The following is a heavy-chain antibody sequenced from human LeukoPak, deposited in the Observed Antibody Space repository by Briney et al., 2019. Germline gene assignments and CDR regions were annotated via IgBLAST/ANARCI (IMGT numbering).Heavy chain of an antibody. Sequence: PGASLRLSCAASGFTFSSYAMSWVRQAPGKGLEWVSAISGSGGSTYYADSVKGRFTISRDNSKNTLYLQMNSLRAEDTAVYYCARDRRGYSYGPNPYHFDYWGQGTLVTVSS. V-gene: IGHV3-23*01. CDR1: GFTFSSYA. CDR2: ISGSGGST. CDR3: ARDRRGYSYGPNPYHFDY. J-gene: IGHJ4*02. D-gene: IGHD5-18*01.